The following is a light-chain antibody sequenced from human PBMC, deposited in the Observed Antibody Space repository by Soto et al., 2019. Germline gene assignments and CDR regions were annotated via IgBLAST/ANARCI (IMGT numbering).Light chain of an antibody. J-gene: IGKJ1*01. Sequence: ENVLTQSPDTLSSSPGESATLSCSARQQVMNFLAWYQQRPGQAPRLLMYEASNRATGVPARFSGSGSGTDFTLTISSLEPEDFAIYYCQQRRNWPPTFGQGTKVEIK. V-gene: IGKV3-11*01. CDR2: EAS. CDR3: QQRRNWPPT. CDR1: QQVMNF.